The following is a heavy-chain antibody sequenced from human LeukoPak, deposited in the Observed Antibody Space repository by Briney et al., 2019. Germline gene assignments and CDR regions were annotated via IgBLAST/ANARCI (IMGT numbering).Heavy chain of an antibody. Sequence: GRSLRLSCAASGFTFSSYGMHWVRQAPGKGLEWVAVISYDGSNKYYADSVKGRFTISRDNSKNTLYLQMNSLRAEDTAVYYCASEPDYGDYGWRFDYWGQGTLVTVSS. CDR1: GFTFSSYG. CDR2: ISYDGSNK. D-gene: IGHD4-17*01. CDR3: ASEPDYGDYGWRFDY. J-gene: IGHJ4*02. V-gene: IGHV3-30*03.